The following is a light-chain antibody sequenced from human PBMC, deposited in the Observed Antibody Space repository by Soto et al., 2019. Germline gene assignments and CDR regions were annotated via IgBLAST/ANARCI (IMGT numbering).Light chain of an antibody. V-gene: IGKV3-20*01. Sequence: DIVLTQSPGTLSLSPGENATLSCRASQSVSSSYLAWYQQKPGQAPRLLIYGASSRATGIPDRFSGSGSGTDFTLTISRLEPEDFAVYYCQQYDSSRLTFGGGTKVEIK. CDR3: QQYDSSRLT. CDR2: GAS. J-gene: IGKJ4*01. CDR1: QSVSSSY.